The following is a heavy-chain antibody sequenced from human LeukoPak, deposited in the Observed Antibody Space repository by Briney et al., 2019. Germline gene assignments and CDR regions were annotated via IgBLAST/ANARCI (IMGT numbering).Heavy chain of an antibody. D-gene: IGHD3-22*01. J-gene: IGHJ4*02. V-gene: IGHV3-53*01. Sequence: GGSLRLSCAASGFTVSSNSLSWVRQAPGKGLEWVSVIYSGGTTYYADSVRGRFTISRDNSKNTLYLQMNSLRAEDTAVYYCANPYPYYYDSSGYPLRTLDFWGQGTLVTVSS. CDR1: GFTVSSNS. CDR2: IYSGGTT. CDR3: ANPYPYYYDSSGYPLRTLDF.